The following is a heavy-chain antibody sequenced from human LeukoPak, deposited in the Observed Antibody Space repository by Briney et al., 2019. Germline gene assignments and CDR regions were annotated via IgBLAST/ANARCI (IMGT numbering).Heavy chain of an antibody. D-gene: IGHD3-22*01. J-gene: IGHJ4*02. CDR2: IRNDKSDK. CDR1: GFTFTMSH. CDR3: AKDYYWGLDY. V-gene: IGHV3-30*02. Sequence: GGSLRLSCAASGFTFTMSHMRWVRQAPGKGLEWVSFIRNDKSDKYYADSVKGRFTISRDNSKNTLYLQMNSLRVEDTAVYYCAKDYYWGLDYWGQGTLVTVSS.